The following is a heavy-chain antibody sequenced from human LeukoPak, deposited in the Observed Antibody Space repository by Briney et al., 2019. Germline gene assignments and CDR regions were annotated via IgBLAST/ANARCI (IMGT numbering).Heavy chain of an antibody. V-gene: IGHV3-23*01. CDR1: GFTFSSYG. CDR2: ISGSGGST. Sequence: PGGSLRLSCAASGFTFSSYGMSWVRQAPGKGLEWVSAISGSGGSTYYADSVKGRFTISRDNSKNTLYLQMNSLRAEDTAVYYCAKVVSWGYSYGLIDYWGQGTLVTVSS. D-gene: IGHD5-18*01. CDR3: AKVVSWGYSYGLIDY. J-gene: IGHJ4*02.